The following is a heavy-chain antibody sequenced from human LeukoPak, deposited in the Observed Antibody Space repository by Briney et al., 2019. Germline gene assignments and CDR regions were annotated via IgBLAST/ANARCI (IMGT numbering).Heavy chain of an antibody. V-gene: IGHV3-30*02. Sequence: PGGSLRLSCAASGFAFSSYGMHWVRHAPGKGLEWVAFIRYDGSDKYYADSVKGRITISRDNSKNTVYVQMNSLRAEDTAVYYCAPGGSGTYSWGQGTLVTVSS. D-gene: IGHD3-10*01. CDR3: APGGSGTYS. CDR1: GFAFSSYG. CDR2: IRYDGSDK. J-gene: IGHJ4*02.